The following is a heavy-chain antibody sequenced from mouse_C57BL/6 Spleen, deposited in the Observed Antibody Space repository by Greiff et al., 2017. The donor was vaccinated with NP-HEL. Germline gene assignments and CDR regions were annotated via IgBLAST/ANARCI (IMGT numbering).Heavy chain of an antibody. V-gene: IGHV5-4*01. D-gene: IGHD2-4*01. CDR2: ISDGGSYT. CDR3: ARDPTYDFLRYFDV. Sequence: EVQGVESGGGLVKPGGSQKLSCAASGFTFSSYAMSWVRQTPEKRLEWVATISDGGSYTYYPDNVKGRFTISRDNAKNNLYLQMSHLKSEDTAMYYCARDPTYDFLRYFDVWGTGTTVTVSS. CDR1: GFTFSSYA. J-gene: IGHJ1*03.